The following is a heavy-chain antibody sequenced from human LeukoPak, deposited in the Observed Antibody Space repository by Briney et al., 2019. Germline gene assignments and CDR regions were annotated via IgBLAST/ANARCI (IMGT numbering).Heavy chain of an antibody. J-gene: IGHJ6*02. Sequence: PSQTLSLTCTVSGGSISSGDYYWRWIRQPPGKGLEWIGYIYYSGSTYYNPSLKSRVTISVDTSKNQFSLKLSSVTAADTAVYYCARDSEYTSSWYGLMDVWGQGTTVTVSS. CDR1: GGSISSGDYY. D-gene: IGHD6-13*01. V-gene: IGHV4-30-4*01. CDR2: IYYSGST. CDR3: ARDSEYTSSWYGLMDV.